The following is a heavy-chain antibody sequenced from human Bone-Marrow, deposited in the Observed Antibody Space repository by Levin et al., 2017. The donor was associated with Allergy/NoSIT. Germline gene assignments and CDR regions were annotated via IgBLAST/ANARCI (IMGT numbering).Heavy chain of an antibody. V-gene: IGHV4-61*01. CDR3: ARNRIIVSGGNDYYYGMDV. CDR2: INYRGVT. J-gene: IGHJ6*02. D-gene: IGHD3-9*01. CDR1: GGSVSSGTYY. Sequence: PSQTLSLTCSVSGGSVSSGTYYWSWIRRPPGKGLEWIGYINYRGVTKYNPSLKSRVTISVDTAKNEVSLKVTSVTAADTAVYYCARNRIIVSGGNDYYYGMDVWGQGTTVTVSS.